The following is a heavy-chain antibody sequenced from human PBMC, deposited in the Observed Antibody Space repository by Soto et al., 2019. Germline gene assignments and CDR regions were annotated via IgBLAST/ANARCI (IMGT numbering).Heavy chain of an antibody. CDR3: ARHLWVGTSWYLGALDI. V-gene: IGHV4-59*08. Sequence: QVQLQESDPGLVKPSETLSLTCTVSGDSISNYYWSWIRQPPGKGLEWIGYIYYSGSTHYNPSLKSRVPMSLDTSKNQFSLILSSVTAAYTAVYYCARHLWVGTSWYLGALDIWGQGTMVTVSS. D-gene: IGHD6-13*01. J-gene: IGHJ3*02. CDR1: GDSISNYY. CDR2: IYYSGST.